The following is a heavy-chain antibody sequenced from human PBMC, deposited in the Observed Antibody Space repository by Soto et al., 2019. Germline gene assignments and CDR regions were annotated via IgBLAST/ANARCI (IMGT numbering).Heavy chain of an antibody. CDR1: GVSVSRGSYS. Sequence: SETLSLTCSVSGVSVSRGSYSWIWIRQSPGKGLEWIGYVHDSGSTAYSPSLESRVTISVDTAKNQVSLKLSSVTSADSAFYHCARAKVVAYYYDTSGYYTTFDFWGQGTQVTVSS. CDR2: VHDSGST. J-gene: IGHJ4*02. V-gene: IGHV4-61*01. CDR3: ARAKVVAYYYDTSGYYTTFDF. D-gene: IGHD3-22*01.